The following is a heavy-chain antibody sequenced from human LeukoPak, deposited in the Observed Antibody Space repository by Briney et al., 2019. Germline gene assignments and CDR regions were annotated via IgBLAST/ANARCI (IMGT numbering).Heavy chain of an antibody. D-gene: IGHD3-22*01. CDR1: GGSFSGYY. CDR3: ARGRRVVVINPKYNWFDP. V-gene: IGHV4-34*01. Sequence: SSETLSLTCAVYGGSFSGYYWSWIRQPPGKGLEWIGEINHSGSTNYNPSLKSRVTISVDTSKNQFSLKLSSVTAADTAVYYCARGRRVVVINPKYNWFDPWGQGTLVAVSS. CDR2: INHSGST. J-gene: IGHJ5*02.